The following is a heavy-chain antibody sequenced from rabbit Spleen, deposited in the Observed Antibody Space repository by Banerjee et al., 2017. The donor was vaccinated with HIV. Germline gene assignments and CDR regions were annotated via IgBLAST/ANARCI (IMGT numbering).Heavy chain of an antibody. CDR1: GFSFSSDYY. V-gene: IGHV1S45*01. D-gene: IGHD8-1*01. CDR3: ARDSGSSFSSYGMDL. CDR2: IYGGVIDST. Sequence: QQQLEESGGGLVKPGGTLTLTCTASGFSFSSDYYLCWVRQAPGKGLESIACIYGGVIDSTYYATWAKGRFTISKTSSTTVTLQMTSLTAADTATYFCARDSGSSFSSYGMDLWGPGTLVTVS. J-gene: IGHJ6*01.